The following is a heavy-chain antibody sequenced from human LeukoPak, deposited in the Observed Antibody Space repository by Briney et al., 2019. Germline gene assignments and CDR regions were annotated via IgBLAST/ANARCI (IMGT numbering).Heavy chain of an antibody. J-gene: IGHJ4*02. CDR1: GFTFSSYE. D-gene: IGHD5-18*01. Sequence: PGGSLRFSCAASGFTFSSYEMNWVRQAPGKGLEWVSYISSSGSTIYYADSVKGRFTISRDNAKNSLYLQMNSLRAEDTAVYYCARQRGYSYVYWGQGTLVTVSS. V-gene: IGHV3-48*03. CDR2: ISSSGSTI. CDR3: ARQRGYSYVY.